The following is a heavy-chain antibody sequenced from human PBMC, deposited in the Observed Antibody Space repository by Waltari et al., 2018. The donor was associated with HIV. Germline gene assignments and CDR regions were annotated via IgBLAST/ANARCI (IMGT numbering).Heavy chain of an antibody. CDR3: VTSAYGANSWIDY. D-gene: IGHD3-10*01. Sequence: DVQLVQSGAEIKKPGESLKISCKGSGYSFTTNWIGWVPQMPGKGLDWMAIIYPDDSDTRYNPSFRGQVTISVDRSISTAHLSWRRLKTSDTGIYYCVTSAYGANSWIDYWGQGTPVTVSS. CDR1: GYSFTTNW. V-gene: IGHV5-51*01. CDR2: IYPDDSDT. J-gene: IGHJ4*02.